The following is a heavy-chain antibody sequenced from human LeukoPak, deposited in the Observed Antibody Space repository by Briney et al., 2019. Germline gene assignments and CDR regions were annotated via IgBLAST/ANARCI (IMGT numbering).Heavy chain of an antibody. Sequence: SETLSLTCTVSGGSVSNSLYYWSWIRQPPGKGLEWIGYIYYSGSTNYNPSLKSRVTISVDTSKNQFSLKLSSVTAADTAVYYCARDRFLSGTVHNDAFDIWGQGTMVTVSS. CDR3: ARDRFLSGTVHNDAFDI. D-gene: IGHD1-1*01. J-gene: IGHJ3*02. CDR2: IYYSGST. CDR1: GGSVSNSLYY. V-gene: IGHV4-61*01.